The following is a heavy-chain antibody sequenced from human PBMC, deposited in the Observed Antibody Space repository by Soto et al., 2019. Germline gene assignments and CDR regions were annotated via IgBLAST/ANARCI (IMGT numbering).Heavy chain of an antibody. Sequence: ASVKVSCKASGYTFTNYAIHWVRQAPGQRLEWMVWINAGNGHTKYSQKFQGRVTVTRDPSATTVYMELSSLRSEDTAVYYCARGRWTQTTADYYLDYWGQGTLVTAPQ. J-gene: IGHJ4*02. CDR2: INAGNGHT. CDR3: ARGRWTQTTADYYLDY. D-gene: IGHD1-1*01. V-gene: IGHV1-3*01. CDR1: GYTFTNYA.